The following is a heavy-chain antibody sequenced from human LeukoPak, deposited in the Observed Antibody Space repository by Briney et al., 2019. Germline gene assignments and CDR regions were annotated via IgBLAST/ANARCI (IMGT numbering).Heavy chain of an antibody. CDR1: GLTFSSYS. V-gene: IGHV3-48*01. CDR2: ISSSSSTI. D-gene: IGHD3-10*02. J-gene: IGHJ6*04. Sequence: PGGSLRLSCVASGLTFSSYSMNWVRQAPGKGLEWVSYISSSSSTIYYADSVKGRFTISRDNAKNSLYLQMNSLRAEDTAVYYCAELGITMIGGVWGKGTTVTISS. CDR3: AELGITMIGGV.